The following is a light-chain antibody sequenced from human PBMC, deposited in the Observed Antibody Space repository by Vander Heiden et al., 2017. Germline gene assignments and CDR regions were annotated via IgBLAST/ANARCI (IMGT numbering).Light chain of an antibody. J-gene: IGLJ3*02. CDR1: SSDASGYNY. Sequence: QSALTQPPPVSGSPGQPATIPCPGTSSDASGYNYVSWYQQHPGKAPVLMIYDVSKRPSGVPDRFSGSKSGNTASLTIAGLQAEDEADYYCCSCAGGYRVFGGGTKLTVI. V-gene: IGLV2-11*01. CDR3: CSCAGGYRV. CDR2: DVS.